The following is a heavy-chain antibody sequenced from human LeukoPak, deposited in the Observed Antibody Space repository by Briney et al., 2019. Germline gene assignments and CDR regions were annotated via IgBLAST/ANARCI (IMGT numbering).Heavy chain of an antibody. Sequence: GGSLRLSCAASGFTFSSYSMNWVRQAPGKGLEWVSSISSSSSYIYYADSVKGRFTISRDNAKNSLYLQMNSLRAEDTAVYYCARVGAVRGVIIDYWGQGTLVTVSS. V-gene: IGHV3-21*01. CDR3: ARVGAVRGVIIDY. CDR2: ISSSSSYI. J-gene: IGHJ4*02. CDR1: GFTFSSYS. D-gene: IGHD3-10*01.